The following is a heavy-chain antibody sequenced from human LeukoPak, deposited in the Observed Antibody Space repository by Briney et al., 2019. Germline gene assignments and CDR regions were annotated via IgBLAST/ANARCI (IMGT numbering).Heavy chain of an antibody. Sequence: KPSETLSLTCTVSGGSISSSSYYWGWIRQPPGKGLEWIGSIYYSGSTYYNPSLKSRVTISVDTSKNQFSLKLSSVTAADTAVYYCARSPTDNYGDAFDIWGQGTMVTVSS. V-gene: IGHV4-39*07. CDR2: IYYSGST. CDR1: GGSISSSSYY. J-gene: IGHJ3*02. D-gene: IGHD5-18*01. CDR3: ARSPTDNYGDAFDI.